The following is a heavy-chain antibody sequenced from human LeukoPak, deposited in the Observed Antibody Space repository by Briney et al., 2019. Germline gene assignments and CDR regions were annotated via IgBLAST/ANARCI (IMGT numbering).Heavy chain of an antibody. D-gene: IGHD6-13*01. J-gene: IGHJ4*02. CDR1: GFTFRNYA. V-gene: IGHV3-23*01. Sequence: GGSLRLSCAASGFTFRNYAMGWVRQAPAKGLEWVSAITSNSDSTYYADSVKGRLTISRDNSKNTLYLQMNSLRAEDTAVYYCASNAKMATAGDYWGQGTLVTVSS. CDR2: ITSNSDST. CDR3: ASNAKMATAGDY.